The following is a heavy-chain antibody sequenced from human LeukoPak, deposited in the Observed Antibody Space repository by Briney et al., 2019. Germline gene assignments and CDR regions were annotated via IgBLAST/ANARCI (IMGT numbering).Heavy chain of an antibody. D-gene: IGHD5-24*01. Sequence: GGSPRLSCTASGFTFGHYAMSWFRQAPGKRLEWVGFIRSKAYGGTTEYAASVKGRFTISRDDSKSIAYLQMNSLKTEDTAVYYCTSSARDGYNSHWFDPWGQGTLVTVSS. CDR3: TSSARDGYNSHWFDP. J-gene: IGHJ5*02. V-gene: IGHV3-49*03. CDR2: IRSKAYGGTT. CDR1: GFTFGHYA.